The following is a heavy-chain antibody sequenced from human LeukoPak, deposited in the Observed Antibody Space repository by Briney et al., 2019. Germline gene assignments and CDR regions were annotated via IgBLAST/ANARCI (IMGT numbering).Heavy chain of an antibody. Sequence: GGSLRLSCAASGFTLSNAWMNWVRQAPGKGLEWVSYISSSGSTIYYADSVRGRFTISRDNAKNSLYLQMNSLRAEDTAVYYCAELGITMIGGVWGKGTTVTISS. V-gene: IGHV3-48*04. J-gene: IGHJ6*04. CDR2: ISSSGSTI. CDR3: AELGITMIGGV. D-gene: IGHD3-10*02. CDR1: GFTLSNAW.